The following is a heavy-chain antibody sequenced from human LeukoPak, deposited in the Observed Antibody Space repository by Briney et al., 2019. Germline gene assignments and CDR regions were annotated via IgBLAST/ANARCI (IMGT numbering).Heavy chain of an antibody. D-gene: IGHD6-19*01. Sequence: PGGSLRLSCAASGFTFSSYSMNWVRQAPGKGLEWVSFIRSSSSYICYADSVKGRFTISRDNAKNSLYLQMNSLRAEDTAVYYCARPGIAVAGEFFDYWGQGTLVTVSS. V-gene: IGHV3-21*01. CDR1: GFTFSSYS. CDR2: IRSSSSYI. CDR3: ARPGIAVAGEFFDY. J-gene: IGHJ4*02.